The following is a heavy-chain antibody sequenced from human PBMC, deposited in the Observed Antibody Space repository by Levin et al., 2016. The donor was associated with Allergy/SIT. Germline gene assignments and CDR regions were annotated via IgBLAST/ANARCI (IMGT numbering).Heavy chain of an antibody. V-gene: IGHV2-5*02. CDR3: AHLIVVVPAAINWFDP. Sequence: WIRQPPGKALEWLALIYWDDDKRYSPSLKSRLTIIKDTSKNQVVLTMTNMDPVDTATYYCAHLIVVVPAAINWFDPWGQGTLVTVSS. CDR2: IYWDDDK. J-gene: IGHJ5*02. D-gene: IGHD2-2*02.